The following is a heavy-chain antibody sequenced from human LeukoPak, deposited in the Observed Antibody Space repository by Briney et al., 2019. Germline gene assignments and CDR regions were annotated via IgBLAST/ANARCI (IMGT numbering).Heavy chain of an antibody. CDR3: TKSQVGALAYFDY. D-gene: IGHD1-26*01. CDR1: GFTFSTYG. CDR2: ISYDGSTK. J-gene: IGHJ4*02. Sequence: GGSLRLSCTASGFTFSTYGMHWVRQAPGKGLEWVTLISYDGSTKYYSDSVKGRFTISRVNAKNSLYLQMNSLRVEDTALYYCTKSQVGALAYFDYWGQGTLVTVSS. V-gene: IGHV3-30*18.